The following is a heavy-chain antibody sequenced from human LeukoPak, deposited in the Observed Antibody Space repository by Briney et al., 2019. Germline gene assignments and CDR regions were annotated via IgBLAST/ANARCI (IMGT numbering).Heavy chain of an antibody. CDR1: GFTFSSYW. CDR3: ARDGDYYDSSGYYYVHYFDY. Sequence: GGSLRLSCAASGFTFSSYWMSWIRQAPGKGLEWVSYISSSGSTIYYADSVKGRFTISRDNAKNSLYLQMNSLRAEDTAVYYCARDGDYYDSSGYYYVHYFDYWGQGTLVTVSS. CDR2: ISSSGSTI. V-gene: IGHV3-11*01. D-gene: IGHD3-22*01. J-gene: IGHJ4*02.